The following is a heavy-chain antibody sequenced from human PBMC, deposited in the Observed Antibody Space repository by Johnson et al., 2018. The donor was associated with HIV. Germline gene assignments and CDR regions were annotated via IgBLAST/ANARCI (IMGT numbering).Heavy chain of an antibody. CDR2: ISFDGSNK. CDR1: RFTFSSYS. CDR3: ARDPRRWYDDAFDI. V-gene: IGHV3-30-3*01. Sequence: QVQLVESGGGVVQPGRSLRLSCAASRFTFSSYSMHWVRQAPGKGLEWVAVISFDGSNKYYADSVKGRFTISRDNSKNTLYMQMNSLRAEDTALYYCARDPRRWYDDAFDIWGQGTMVTVSS. D-gene: IGHD6-13*01. J-gene: IGHJ3*02.